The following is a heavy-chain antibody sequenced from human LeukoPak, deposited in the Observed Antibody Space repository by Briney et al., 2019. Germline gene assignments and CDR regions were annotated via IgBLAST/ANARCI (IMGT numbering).Heavy chain of an antibody. CDR1: GYTLSNHA. D-gene: IGHD2-2*01. CDR2: ISADNGNT. CDR3: ARDPGEDIVVVPAALDY. Sequence: VASVKVSCKGSGYTLSNHAFSWVRQAPGQGLEWMGWISADNGNTNHAQKFQGRVSLTTDTSTSTAYMELRSLRSDDTAVYYCARDPGEDIVVVPAALDYWGQGTLVTVSS. V-gene: IGHV1-18*04. J-gene: IGHJ4*02.